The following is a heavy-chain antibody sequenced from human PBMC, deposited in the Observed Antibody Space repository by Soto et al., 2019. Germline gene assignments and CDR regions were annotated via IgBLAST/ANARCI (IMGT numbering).Heavy chain of an antibody. J-gene: IGHJ6*02. V-gene: IGHV3-21*01. Sequence: EVQLVESGGGLVKPGGSLRLSCAASGFTFSSYSMNWVRQAPGKGLEWVSSISSSSSYIYYADSVKGRFTISRGNSKNSRYLQMKSPRGEATAVSYFASEDGQYGDYVEGVSYYYGRAVGGQGTTVAVSS. CDR3: ASEDGQYGDYVEGVSYYYGRAV. CDR2: ISSSSSYI. D-gene: IGHD4-17*01. CDR1: GFTFSSYS.